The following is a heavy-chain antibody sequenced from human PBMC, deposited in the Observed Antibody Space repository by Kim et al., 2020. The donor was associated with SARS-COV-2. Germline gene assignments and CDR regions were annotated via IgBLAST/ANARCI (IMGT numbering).Heavy chain of an antibody. CDR1: GFTFSSYS. CDR2: ISSSSSYI. Sequence: GGSLRLSCAASGFTFSSYSMNWVRQAPGKGLEWVSSISSSSSYIYYADSVKGRFTISRDNAKNSLYLQMNSLRAEDTAVYYCAREGYGYLGHDAFDIWGQGTMVTVSS. D-gene: IGHD5-18*01. J-gene: IGHJ3*02. V-gene: IGHV3-21*01. CDR3: AREGYGYLGHDAFDI.